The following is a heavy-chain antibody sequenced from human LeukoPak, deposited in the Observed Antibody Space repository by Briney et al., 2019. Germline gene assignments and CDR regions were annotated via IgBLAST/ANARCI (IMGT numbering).Heavy chain of an antibody. V-gene: IGHV1-46*01. CDR3: ARGIAADYFDY. D-gene: IGHD6-6*01. CDR2: INPSGGST. J-gene: IGHJ4*02. CDR1: GYTFTSYY. Sequence: GSVKVSCKASGYTFTSYYMHWVRQAPGQGLEWMGIINPSGGSTSYAQKVQGRVTMTRDTSTSTVYMELSSLRSEDTAVYYCARGIAADYFDYWGQGTLVTVSS.